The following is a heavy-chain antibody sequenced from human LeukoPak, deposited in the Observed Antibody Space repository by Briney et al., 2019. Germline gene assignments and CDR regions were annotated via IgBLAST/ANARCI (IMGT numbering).Heavy chain of an antibody. CDR1: GGSISSSSYY. CDR2: IYYSGST. J-gene: IGHJ4*02. D-gene: IGHD3-10*01. Sequence: SETLSLTCTVSGGSISSSSYYWGWIRQPPGKGLEWIGSIYYSGSTYYNPSLKSRLTISVDTSKNQVSLKLTSVTAADTAVYYCARDGGSGFDYWGLGTLVTVSS. CDR3: ARDGGSGFDY. V-gene: IGHV4-39*07.